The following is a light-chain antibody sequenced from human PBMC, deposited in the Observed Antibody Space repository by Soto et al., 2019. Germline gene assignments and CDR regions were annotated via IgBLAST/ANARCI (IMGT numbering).Light chain of an antibody. V-gene: IGKV3-20*01. CDR2: GAS. CDR3: HQYGVSSGT. J-gene: IGKJ2*01. CDR1: QSVSGSY. Sequence: PGTLSLSPGERATLSCRASQSVSGSYLAWYQQKPGQAPRLLIYGASTRATGNPDRFSGSGSGTDFTLTISSLEPEDFAVYYCHQYGVSSGTFGQGSNLEIK.